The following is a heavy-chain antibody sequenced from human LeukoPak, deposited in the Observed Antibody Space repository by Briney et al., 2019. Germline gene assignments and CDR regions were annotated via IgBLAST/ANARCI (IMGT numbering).Heavy chain of an antibody. V-gene: IGHV4-4*09. CDR2: IYSGST. CDR1: HGSISRYY. CDR3: ARLQNRGFDYGYDDAFDV. D-gene: IGHD5-18*01. J-gene: IGHJ3*01. Sequence: PSETLSLTCIVSHGSISRYYWSWIRQPPGKGLEWIGHIYSGSTEYSPSLKSRVTISVDTSENQVSLKVTSVTAADTAVYYCARLQNRGFDYGYDDAFDVWGQGTMATVSS.